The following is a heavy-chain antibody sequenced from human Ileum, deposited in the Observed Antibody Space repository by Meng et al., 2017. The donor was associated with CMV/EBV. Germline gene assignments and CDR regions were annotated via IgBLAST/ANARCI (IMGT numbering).Heavy chain of an antibody. Sequence: SVKVSCKASGGTFSSYAISWVRQAPGQGLEWMGGIIPIFGTANYAQKFQGRVTISTHEPTSTVYMELSSMRSEDTAVYYCARGLYQWRIRGGGHFYHGMDVWGQGTMVTVSS. CDR1: GGTFSSYA. V-gene: IGHV1-69*05. CDR2: IIPIFGTA. J-gene: IGHJ6*02. CDR3: ARGLYQWRIRGGGHFYHGMDV. D-gene: IGHD6-19*01.